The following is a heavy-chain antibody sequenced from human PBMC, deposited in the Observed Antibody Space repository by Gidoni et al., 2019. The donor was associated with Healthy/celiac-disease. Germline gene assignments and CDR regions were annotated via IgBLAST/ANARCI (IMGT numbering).Heavy chain of an antibody. CDR2: ISGSGGST. Sequence: EVRLLAAVGGLVQSGGSLRLCCGASGFTFSSYAMSWLRKAPGTGLGWFSAISGSGGSTYYADPLKGRFTISTYNSKTTLYLQINSLIAEYTAVYYCASATFRQIDYWGQGTLVTVSS. CDR3: ASATFRQIDY. J-gene: IGHJ4*02. CDR1: GFTFSSYA. V-gene: IGHV3-23*01. D-gene: IGHD2-15*01.